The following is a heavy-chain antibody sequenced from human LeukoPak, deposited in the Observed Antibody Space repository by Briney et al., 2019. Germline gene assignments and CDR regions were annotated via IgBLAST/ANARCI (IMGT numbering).Heavy chain of an antibody. Sequence: PSETLSLTCAVYGGSFSGYYWSWIRQPPGKGLEWIGEINHSGSTNYNPSLKSRVTISVDTSKNQFSLKLSSVTAADTAVYYCARQSRYCSGGSCYSDYLDYWGQGTLVTVSS. J-gene: IGHJ4*02. CDR3: ARQSRYCSGGSCYSDYLDY. D-gene: IGHD2-15*01. V-gene: IGHV4-34*01. CDR2: INHSGST. CDR1: GGSFSGYY.